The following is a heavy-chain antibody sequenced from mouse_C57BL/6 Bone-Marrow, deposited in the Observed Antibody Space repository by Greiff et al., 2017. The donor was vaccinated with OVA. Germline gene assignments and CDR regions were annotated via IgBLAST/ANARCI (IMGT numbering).Heavy chain of an antibody. CDR3: TTGAGYYAMDY. CDR2: IDPENGDT. J-gene: IGHJ4*01. Sequence: EVQLQQSGAELVRPGASVKLSCTASGFNIKDDYMHWVKQRPEQGLEWIGWIDPENGDTEYASKFQGKATIPADTSSNTAYLQLSSLTSEDTAVYYCTTGAGYYAMDYWGQGTSVTVSS. V-gene: IGHV14-4*01. CDR1: GFNIKDDY.